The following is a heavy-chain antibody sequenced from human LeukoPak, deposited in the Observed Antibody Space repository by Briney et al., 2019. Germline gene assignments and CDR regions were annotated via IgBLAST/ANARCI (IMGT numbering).Heavy chain of an antibody. J-gene: IGHJ4*02. CDR2: INPNSGGT. V-gene: IGHV1-2*02. Sequence: ASVKVSCKASGYTFTGNYMHWVRQAPGQGLEWMGWINPNSGGTNYAQKFQGRVTMTRDTSISTAYMELSRLRSDDTAVYYCARERKLVGATVYYYDYWGQGTLVTVSS. D-gene: IGHD1-26*01. CDR3: ARERKLVGATVYYYDY. CDR1: GYTFTGNY.